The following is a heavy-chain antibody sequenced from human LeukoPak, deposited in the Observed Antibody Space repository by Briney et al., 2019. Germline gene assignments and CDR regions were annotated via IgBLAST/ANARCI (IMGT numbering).Heavy chain of an antibody. CDR2: LYYRET. V-gene: IGHV4-39*07. J-gene: IGHJ4*02. CDR3: ARGRNWNYQSHFDY. D-gene: IGHD1-7*01. CDR1: GDSISDTRYF. Sequence: ALETLSLTCTVSGDSISDTRYFWGFIRRSPGKGLEWIVSLYYRETFYNPSLKSRLTISSDTSKNQFSLRLTSLTAADTGVYYCARGRNWNYQSHFDYWGQGTLVTVSS.